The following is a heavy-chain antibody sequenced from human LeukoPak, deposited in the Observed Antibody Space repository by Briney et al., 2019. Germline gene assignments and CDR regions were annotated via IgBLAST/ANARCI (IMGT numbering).Heavy chain of an antibody. CDR1: GFTFSSYA. V-gene: IGHV3-23*01. D-gene: IGHD4-23*01. CDR3: ARDSKRWSLDS. Sequence: GGSLRLSCAASGFTFSSYAMSWVRQAPGKGLEWVSAISGSGGSTYYADSVKGRFTISRDSSKNMLFLQMDSLGPEDTAVYYCARDSKRWSLDSWGQGTLVTVSS. CDR2: ISGSGGST. J-gene: IGHJ4*02.